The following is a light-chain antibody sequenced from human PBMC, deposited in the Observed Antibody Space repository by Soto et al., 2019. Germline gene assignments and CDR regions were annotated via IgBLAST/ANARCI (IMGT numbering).Light chain of an antibody. V-gene: IGKV3-15*01. CDR2: AVS. Sequence: EIVITQSPATLSVSPGERATLSCRASQSVSSSLAWYQQKPGQAPRLLIYAVSTRATGIPARFSGSGSGTEFTLTISSLQSEDFAVYYCQQYSNWPYTFGQGTKVDI. J-gene: IGKJ2*01. CDR1: QSVSSS. CDR3: QQYSNWPYT.